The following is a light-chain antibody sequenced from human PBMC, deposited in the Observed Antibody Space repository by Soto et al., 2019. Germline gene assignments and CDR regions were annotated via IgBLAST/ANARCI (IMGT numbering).Light chain of an antibody. V-gene: IGKV1-5*01. J-gene: IGKJ1*01. CDR1: QSISSW. CDR2: DAS. Sequence: DIQMTQSPSTLSASVGDRVTITCRASQSISSWLAWYQQKPGKAPKLLIYDASSLESGVPSRFSGSGSGTESTLTISSLQPDDFATYYCQQYNSFTWTFGQRTKVDIK. CDR3: QQYNSFTWT.